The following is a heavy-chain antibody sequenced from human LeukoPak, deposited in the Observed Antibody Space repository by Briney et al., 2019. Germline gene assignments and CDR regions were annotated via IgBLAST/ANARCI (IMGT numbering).Heavy chain of an antibody. CDR3: ARDPVVYGGDSNWFDP. Sequence: GGSLRLSCAASGFTFSSYAMHWVRQAPGKGLEWVAVISYDGSNKYYADSVKGRFTISRDNSKNTLYLQMNSLRAEDTAVYYCARDPVVYGGDSNWFDPWGQGTLVTVSS. V-gene: IGHV3-30-3*01. CDR1: GFTFSSYA. D-gene: IGHD4-23*01. CDR2: ISYDGSNK. J-gene: IGHJ5*02.